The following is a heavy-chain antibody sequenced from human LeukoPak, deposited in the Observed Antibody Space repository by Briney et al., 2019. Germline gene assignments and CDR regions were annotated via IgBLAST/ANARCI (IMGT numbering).Heavy chain of an antibody. Sequence: GGSLRLSCAASGFTVSSNYMSWVRQAPGKGLEWVSVIYSGGSTYYADSVKGRFTISRDNSKNTLYLQMNSLRAEDTAVYYCASSRPRYYFDYWGQGTLVTVSS. V-gene: IGHV3-66*01. D-gene: IGHD2/OR15-2a*01. CDR1: GFTVSSNY. CDR3: ASSRPRYYFDY. CDR2: IYSGGST. J-gene: IGHJ4*02.